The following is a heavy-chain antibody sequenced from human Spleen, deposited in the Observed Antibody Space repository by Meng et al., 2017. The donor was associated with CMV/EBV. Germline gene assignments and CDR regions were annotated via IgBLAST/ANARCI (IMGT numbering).Heavy chain of an antibody. CDR2: IDSGGST. Sequence: GESLKISCAASGFTVSNNYMTWVRQAPGKGLEWVSIIDSGGSTKYADSVKGRFTISRDNSKNTLYLQMNSLRAEDTAVYYCAGDLRRVGAKRNHAFDIWGQGTMVTVSS. CDR1: GFTVSNNY. D-gene: IGHD1-26*01. J-gene: IGHJ3*02. CDR3: AGDLRRVGAKRNHAFDI. V-gene: IGHV3-66*01.